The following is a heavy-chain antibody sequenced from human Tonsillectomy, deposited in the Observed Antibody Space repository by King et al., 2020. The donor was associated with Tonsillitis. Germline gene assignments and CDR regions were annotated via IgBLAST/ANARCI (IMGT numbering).Heavy chain of an antibody. CDR3: ARGSKYNWNYFDY. D-gene: IGHD1-20*01. CDR1: GGSFSGYY. CDR2: INHSGST. V-gene: IGHV4-34*01. J-gene: IGHJ4*02. Sequence: VQLQQWGAGLLKTSETLSLSCAVYGGSFSGYYWSWIRQHPGKGLEWIGEINHSGSTNYNPSLKSRVTISVDTSKNQFSLKLSSVTAADTAVYYCARGSKYNWNYFDYWGQGTLVTVSS.